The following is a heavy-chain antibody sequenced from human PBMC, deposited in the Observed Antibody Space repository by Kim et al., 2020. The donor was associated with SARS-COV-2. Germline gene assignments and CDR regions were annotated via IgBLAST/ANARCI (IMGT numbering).Heavy chain of an antibody. CDR1: GGSFSGYY. CDR3: ARGYCSGGSCYSSGWPNWFDP. Sequence: SETLSLTCAVYGGSFSGYYWSWIRQPPGKGLEWIGEINHSGSTNYNPSLKSRVTISVDTSKNQFSLKLSSVTAADTAVYYCARGYCSGGSCYSSGWPNWFDPWGQGTLVTVSS. J-gene: IGHJ5*02. CDR2: INHSGST. V-gene: IGHV4-34*01. D-gene: IGHD2-15*01.